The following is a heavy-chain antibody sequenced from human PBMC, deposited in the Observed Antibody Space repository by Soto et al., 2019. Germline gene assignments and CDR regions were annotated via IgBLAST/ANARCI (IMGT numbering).Heavy chain of an antibody. CDR3: TRKPYSSSWSDY. J-gene: IGHJ4*02. V-gene: IGHV3-11*01. CDR2: ISSSGSTI. Sequence: GGSLRLSCAASGFTFSDYYMSWIRQAPGKGLEWVSYISSSGSTIYYADSVKGRFTISRDNAKNSLYLQMNSLRAEDTAVYYCTRKPYSSSWSDYWGQGTLVTVSS. D-gene: IGHD6-13*01. CDR1: GFTFSDYY.